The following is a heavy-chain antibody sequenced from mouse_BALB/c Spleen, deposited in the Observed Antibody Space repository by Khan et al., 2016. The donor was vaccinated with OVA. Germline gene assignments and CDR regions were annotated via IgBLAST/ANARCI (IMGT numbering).Heavy chain of an antibody. D-gene: IGHD1-1*01. J-gene: IGHJ2*02. CDR3: ARVYGGYFTY. V-gene: IGHV3-2*02. CDR2: ISYSGNT. Sequence: EVQLQESGPGLVKPSQSLSLTCTVTGYSITSDYAWNWIRHFPGYKLEWMGFISYSGNTKYNPSLKSRFSITRDTSKNQFFIQLNSVTTEDTATXYSARVYGGYFTYWGQGTFLTVSS. CDR1: GYSITSDYA.